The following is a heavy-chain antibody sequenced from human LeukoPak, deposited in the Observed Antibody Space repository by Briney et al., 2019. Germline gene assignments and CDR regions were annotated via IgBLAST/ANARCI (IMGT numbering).Heavy chain of an antibody. V-gene: IGHV4-4*07. D-gene: IGHD4-11*01. CDR1: GGSISGYY. J-gene: IGHJ5*02. CDR3: ARDKYSNYGNWLVP. CDR2: IYNSGTI. Sequence: SETLSLTCSVSGGSISGYYWSWIRQPAGKGLEWIGHIYNSGTINYNPSLNSQVTMSVDTSKNHFSLKLRSVTAADTDVYYCARDKYSNYGNWLVPWGQGTRVTVSS.